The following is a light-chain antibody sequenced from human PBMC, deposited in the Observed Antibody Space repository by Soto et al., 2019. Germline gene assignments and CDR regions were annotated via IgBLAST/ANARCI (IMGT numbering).Light chain of an antibody. CDR3: QQYGNSPRT. CDR1: QSVSGAY. J-gene: IGKJ1*01. Sequence: EIVLTQSPGTLSLSPGERATLSCRASQSVSGAYLAWYQHKPGQAPRLLIYDASSRATGIPDRFSGSGSGTDFTLTISRLEPEDFAVFFCQQYGNSPRTFGQGTKVDIK. V-gene: IGKV3-20*01. CDR2: DAS.